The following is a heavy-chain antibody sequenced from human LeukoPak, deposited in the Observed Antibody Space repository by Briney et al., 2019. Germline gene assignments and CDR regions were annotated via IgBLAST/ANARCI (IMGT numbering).Heavy chain of an antibody. CDR3: AREAVVAATNWFDP. CDR1: GGSISSYY. Sequence: PSETLSLTCTVSGGSISSYYWSSIRQPPGKGVERIGYIYYSGSTNYNPSLQSRVTISVDTSKNQFSLKLSSVTAADTAVYYCAREAVVAATNWFDPWGQGNLVTVSS. CDR2: IYYSGST. V-gene: IGHV4-59*01. D-gene: IGHD2-15*01. J-gene: IGHJ5*02.